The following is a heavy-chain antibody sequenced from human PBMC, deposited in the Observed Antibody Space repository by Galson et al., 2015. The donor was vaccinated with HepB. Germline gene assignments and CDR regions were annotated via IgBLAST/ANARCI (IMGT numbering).Heavy chain of an antibody. J-gene: IGHJ1*01. CDR1: GFTFSSYE. V-gene: IGHV3-48*03. CDR2: ISSSGSTI. CDR3: ARDPLGYCSGGSCYSPEYFQH. Sequence: SLRLSCAASGFTFSSYEMNWVRQAPGKGLEWVSYISSSGSTIYYADSVKGRFTISRDNAKNSLYLQMNSLRAEDTAVYYCARDPLGYCSGGSCYSPEYFQHWGQGTLVTVSS. D-gene: IGHD2-15*01.